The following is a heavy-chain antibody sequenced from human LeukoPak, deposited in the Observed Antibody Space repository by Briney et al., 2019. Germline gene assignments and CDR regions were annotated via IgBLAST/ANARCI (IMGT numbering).Heavy chain of an antibody. CDR1: GFTFSSSA. Sequence: GGSLRLFCAASGFTFSSSAMIWVRQAPGKGLEWVSAISGSGGNTFYADSVKGRFTIYRENSKNTLYLQMNSLRAEDTAVYYCAKVYCSGAGCYSYYYYGMDVWGHATTVTVSS. D-gene: IGHD2-15*01. CDR2: ISGSGGNT. CDR3: AKVYCSGAGCYSYYYYGMDV. V-gene: IGHV3-23*01. J-gene: IGHJ6*02.